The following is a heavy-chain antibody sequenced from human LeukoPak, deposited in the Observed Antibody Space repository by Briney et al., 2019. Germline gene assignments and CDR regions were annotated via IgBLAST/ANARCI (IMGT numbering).Heavy chain of an antibody. V-gene: IGHV4-38-2*02. CDR2: ITHSGST. J-gene: IGHJ3*02. Sequence: SETLSLTCTVSGYSISSGYHWNWIRQPPGKGLEWNGDITHSGSTNYNPSLKSRVTISVDTSKNKFSLRLSSVTPADTAVYYCPRSDIYCSGGTCPPNTFDAFDIWGQGTMVTVSS. CDR1: GYSISSGYH. CDR3: PRSDIYCSGGTCPPNTFDAFDI. D-gene: IGHD2-15*01.